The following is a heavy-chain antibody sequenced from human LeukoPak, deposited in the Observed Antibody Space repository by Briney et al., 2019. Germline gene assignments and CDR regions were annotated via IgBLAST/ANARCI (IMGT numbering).Heavy chain of an antibody. V-gene: IGHV4-31*03. CDR2: IYYSGST. CDR1: GGSISSGGYY. J-gene: IGHJ4*02. D-gene: IGHD1-26*01. Sequence: PSQTLSLTCTVSGGSISSGGYYWSWIRQHPGKGLEWIGYIYYSGSTNYNPSLKSRVTISVDTSKNQFSLKLSSVTAADTAVYYCARHSVSGSYDYFDYWGQGTLVTVSS. CDR3: ARHSVSGSYDYFDY.